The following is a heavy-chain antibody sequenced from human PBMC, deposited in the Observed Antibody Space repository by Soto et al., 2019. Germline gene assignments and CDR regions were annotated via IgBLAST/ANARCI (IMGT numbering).Heavy chain of an antibody. CDR2: IIPIFGTA. CDR1: GYTFTGYY. Sequence: VASVKVSCKASGYTFTGYYMHWVRQAPGQGLEWMGGIIPIFGTANYAQKFQGRVTVTADESTSTAYMELSSLRSEDTAVYYCARARDPFLEWLPFDYWGQGTLVTVSS. J-gene: IGHJ4*02. V-gene: IGHV1-69*13. D-gene: IGHD3-3*02. CDR3: ARARDPFLEWLPFDY.